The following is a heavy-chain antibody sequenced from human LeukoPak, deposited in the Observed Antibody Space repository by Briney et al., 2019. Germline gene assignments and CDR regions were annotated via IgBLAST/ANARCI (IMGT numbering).Heavy chain of an antibody. Sequence: SETLSLTCTVSGGSISSSSYYWGWIRQPPGKGLEWIGSIYYSGSTYYNPSLKSRVTISVDTSKNQFSLKLSSVTAADTAVYYCARHSGYYDSSGYYEVFDYWGQGTLVTVSS. J-gene: IGHJ4*02. CDR1: GGSISSSSYY. V-gene: IGHV4-39*01. D-gene: IGHD3-22*01. CDR3: ARHSGYYDSSGYYEVFDY. CDR2: IYYSGST.